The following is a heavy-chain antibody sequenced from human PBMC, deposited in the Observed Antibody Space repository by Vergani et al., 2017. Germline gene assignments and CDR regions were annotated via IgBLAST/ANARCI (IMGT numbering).Heavy chain of an antibody. CDR1: GGSISSYY. CDR2: IYYSGST. CDR3: ARDGVRDGVEMGVFDY. V-gene: IGHV4-59*01. J-gene: IGHJ4*02. D-gene: IGHD5-24*01. Sequence: QVQLQESGPGLVKPSETLSLTCTVSGGSISSYYWSWIRQPPGKGLEWIGYIYYSGSTNYNPSLKSRVTISVDTSKNQFSLKLSSVTAADTAVYYCARDGVRDGVEMGVFDYWGQGTLVTVSS.